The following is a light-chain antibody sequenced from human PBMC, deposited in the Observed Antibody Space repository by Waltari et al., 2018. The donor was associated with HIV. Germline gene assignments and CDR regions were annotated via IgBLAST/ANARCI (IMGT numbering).Light chain of an antibody. V-gene: IGLV2-23*02. CDR1: SSDVATYKL. CDR3: CSYVSNVI. Sequence: QSALTQPASVSGSPGQSITISCTSTSSDVATYKLVSCYQHHPGKAPKLMIYEVSKRPSGVSGRFSGSKSGDTASLTISGLQAEDEADYYCCSYVSNVIFGGGTKLTVL. J-gene: IGLJ2*01. CDR2: EVS.